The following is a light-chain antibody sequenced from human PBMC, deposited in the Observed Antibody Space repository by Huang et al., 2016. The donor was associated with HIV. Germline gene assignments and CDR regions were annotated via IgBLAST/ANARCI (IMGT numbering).Light chain of an antibody. V-gene: IGKV1-39*01. CDR2: AAS. J-gene: IGKJ1*01. CDR3: QQSYSTPRT. Sequence: DIQMSQSPPSLFASVGDRVTSTCRASQSTSSYLNWYQQKPGKAPKLLIYAASSLQSGVPSRFSGSGSGTDFTLTISSLQPEDFATYYCQQSYSTPRTFGQGTKVEIK. CDR1: QSTSSY.